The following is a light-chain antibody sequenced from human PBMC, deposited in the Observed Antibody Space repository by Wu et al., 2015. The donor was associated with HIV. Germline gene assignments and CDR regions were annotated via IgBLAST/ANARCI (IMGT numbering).Light chain of an antibody. CDR1: QYISQY. Sequence: TITCRASQYISQYLASVSGKNHGKKVLSSSIRAASTLQSGVPSRFSGSGYGTDFTLTISSLQPEDFATYFCQKYNNALLAFGPGDQGGCQT. V-gene: IGKV1-27*01. CDR2: AAS. J-gene: IGKJ3*01. CDR3: QKYNNALLA.